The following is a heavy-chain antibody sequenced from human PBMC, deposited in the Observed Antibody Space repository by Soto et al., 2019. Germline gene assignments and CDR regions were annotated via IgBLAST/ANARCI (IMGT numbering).Heavy chain of an antibody. CDR2: FDPEDGET. Sequence: ASVKVSCKVSGYTLTELSMHWVRQAPGKGLEWMGGFDPEDGETIYAQKFQGRATMTEDTSTDTAYMELSSLRSEDTAVYYCATWPATVTRGWFDPWGQGTLVTVSS. CDR1: GYTLTELS. D-gene: IGHD4-4*01. V-gene: IGHV1-24*01. J-gene: IGHJ5*02. CDR3: ATWPATVTRGWFDP.